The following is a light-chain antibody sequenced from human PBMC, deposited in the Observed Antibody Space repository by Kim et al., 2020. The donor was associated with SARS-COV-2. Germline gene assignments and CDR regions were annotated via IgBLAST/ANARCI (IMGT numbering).Light chain of an antibody. CDR3: QAWDNSITPFV. V-gene: IGLV3-1*01. Sequence: SYELTQPPSVSVSPGQTASITCSGDKLGDKYACWYQQKPGQSPVLVIYQDSKRPSEIPERFSGSNSGNTATLTISGTQAMDEADYYCQAWDNSITPFVFGGGTQLTVL. J-gene: IGLJ2*01. CDR1: KLGDKY. CDR2: QDS.